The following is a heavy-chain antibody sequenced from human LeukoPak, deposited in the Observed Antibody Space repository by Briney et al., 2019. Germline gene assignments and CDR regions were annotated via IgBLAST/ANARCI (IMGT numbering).Heavy chain of an antibody. Sequence: PGGSLRLSCAASGFTLSDYYMIWIRQAPGKGLEWVSYISSNSSYTNYADSVKGRFTISRDNAKNSLYLQMNSLRAEDTAVYYCARIPGSSWSLGAWFDPWGQGTLVTVSS. V-gene: IGHV3-11*06. CDR3: ARIPGSSWSLGAWFDP. J-gene: IGHJ5*02. CDR2: ISSNSSYT. CDR1: GFTLSDYY. D-gene: IGHD6-13*01.